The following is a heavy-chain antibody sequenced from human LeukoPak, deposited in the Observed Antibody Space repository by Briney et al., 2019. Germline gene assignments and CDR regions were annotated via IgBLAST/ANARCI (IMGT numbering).Heavy chain of an antibody. CDR3: ARHGPGEYYFDY. D-gene: IGHD3-10*01. J-gene: IGHJ4*02. CDR1: GGSISSSSYY. CDR2: IYYSGST. V-gene: IGHV4-39*01. Sequence: NPPETLSLTCTVSGGSISSSSYYWGWIRQPPGKGLEWIGSIYYSGSTYYNPSLKSRVTISVDTSKNQFSLKLSSVTAADTAVYYCARHGPGEYYFDYWGQGTLVTVSS.